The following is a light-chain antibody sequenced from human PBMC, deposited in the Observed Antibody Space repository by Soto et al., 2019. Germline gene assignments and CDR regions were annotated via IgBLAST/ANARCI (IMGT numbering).Light chain of an antibody. J-gene: IGLJ1*01. V-gene: IGLV2-18*02. Sequence: QSVLTQPASVSGSPGQSITISCTGTSSDIGSYNRVSWYQQPPGTAPKLIIYEVNKRPSGVPDRFSGSKSGNTASLTVSGLQAEDEADYYCSSYAGSSNVFGTGTKVTVL. CDR3: SSYAGSSNV. CDR2: EVN. CDR1: SSDIGSYNR.